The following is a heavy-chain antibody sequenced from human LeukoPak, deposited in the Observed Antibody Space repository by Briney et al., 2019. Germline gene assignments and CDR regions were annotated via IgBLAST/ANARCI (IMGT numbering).Heavy chain of an antibody. V-gene: IGHV3-49*03. CDR2: IRSESYAETT. CDR1: GFIFADYA. D-gene: IGHD1-20*01. CDR3: VRGYDWNYLPD. Sequence: PGGSLRLSCKGSGFIFADYAMTWFRQAPGKGLEWVGFIRSESYAETTDYGTAVKGRFTISRDDSRRIVYLQMNSLKTEDTAVYFCVRGYDWNYLPDWGQGILVTVSS. J-gene: IGHJ4*02.